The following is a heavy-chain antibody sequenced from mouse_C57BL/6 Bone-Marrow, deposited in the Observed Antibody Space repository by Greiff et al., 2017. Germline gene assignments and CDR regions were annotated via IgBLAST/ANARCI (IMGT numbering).Heavy chain of an antibody. CDR1: GYTFTSYG. J-gene: IGHJ4*01. D-gene: IGHD3-2*02. CDR2: IYPRSGNT. CDR3: ARGGQLRYYYAMDY. V-gene: IGHV1-81*01. Sequence: VQLVESGAELARPGASVKLSCKASGYTFTSYGISWVKQRTGQGLEWIGEIYPRSGNTYYNEKFKGKATLTADKSSSTAYMELRSLTSEYSAVYFCARGGQLRYYYAMDYWGQGTSVTVSS.